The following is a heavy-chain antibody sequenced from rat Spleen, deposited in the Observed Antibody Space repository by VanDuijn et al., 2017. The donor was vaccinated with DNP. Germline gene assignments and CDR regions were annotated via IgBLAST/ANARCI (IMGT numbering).Heavy chain of an antibody. Sequence: EVQLQESGPGLVKPSQSLSLTCSVTGYSITSSYRWNWIRKFPGNKLEWMGYINSAGSTKYNPSLKSRISIPRETSKNQVFLQINSVTTEDTATYHCARGDYGGYSHWFDYWGQGTLVTVSS. CDR3: ARGDYGGYSHWFDY. CDR1: GYSITSSYR. D-gene: IGHD1-11*01. CDR2: INSAGST. V-gene: IGHV3-3*01. J-gene: IGHJ3*01.